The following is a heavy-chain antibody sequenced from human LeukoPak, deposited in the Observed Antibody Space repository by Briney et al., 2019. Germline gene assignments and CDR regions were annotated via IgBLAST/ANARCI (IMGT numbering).Heavy chain of an antibody. Sequence: GASVKVSCKVSGYTLTELSMHWVRQAPGKGLEWMGGFDPEDGETIYAQKFQGRVTMTEDTSTDTAYMELSSLRSEDTAVYYCARGGGTIFGVALHYYYYYMDVWGKGTTVTVSS. V-gene: IGHV1-24*01. CDR1: GYTLTELS. CDR2: FDPEDGET. CDR3: ARGGGTIFGVALHYYYYYMDV. J-gene: IGHJ6*03. D-gene: IGHD3-3*01.